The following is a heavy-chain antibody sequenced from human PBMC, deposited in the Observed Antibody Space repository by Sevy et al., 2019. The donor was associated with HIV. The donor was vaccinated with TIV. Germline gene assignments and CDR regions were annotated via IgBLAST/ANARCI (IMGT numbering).Heavy chain of an antibody. Sequence: GGSLRLSCAASGFTFSSYAMHWVRQAPGKGLEWVAVISFDGSSKYYADAVKGRFTISRDNSKNTPYLEMNSLRPEDTAVYYCARDRWSRSSGGFDYWGQGTLVTVSS. CDR3: ARDRWSRSSGGFDY. CDR2: ISFDGSSK. V-gene: IGHV3-30*04. D-gene: IGHD2-8*02. J-gene: IGHJ4*02. CDR1: GFTFSSYA.